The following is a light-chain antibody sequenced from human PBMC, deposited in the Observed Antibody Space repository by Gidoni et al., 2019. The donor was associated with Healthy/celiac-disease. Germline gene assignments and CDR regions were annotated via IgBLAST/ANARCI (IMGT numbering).Light chain of an antibody. CDR2: GAS. J-gene: IGKJ1*01. CDR1: QSVSSN. Sequence: EIVMTQSPATLSVSPGERATLSCMASQSVSSNLAWYQQQPGQAPRLLIYGASTRATGIPARFSGSGSGTEFTLTISSLQSEDFAVYYCQQYNNWPTTFGQGTKVEIK. V-gene: IGKV3-15*01. CDR3: QQYNNWPTT.